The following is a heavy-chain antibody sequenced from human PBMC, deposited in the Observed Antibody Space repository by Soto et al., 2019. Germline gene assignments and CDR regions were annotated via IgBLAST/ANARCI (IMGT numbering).Heavy chain of an antibody. CDR2: ISGSGGST. CDR1: GFTFSSYA. Sequence: HPGGSLRLSCAASGFTFSSYAMSWVRQAPGKGLEWVSAISGSGGSTYYADSVKGRFTISRDNSKNTLYLQMNSLRAEDTAVYYCAKRQDIVVVVAATGWQEGAFDIWGQGTMVTVSS. J-gene: IGHJ3*02. V-gene: IGHV3-23*01. CDR3: AKRQDIVVVVAATGWQEGAFDI. D-gene: IGHD2-15*01.